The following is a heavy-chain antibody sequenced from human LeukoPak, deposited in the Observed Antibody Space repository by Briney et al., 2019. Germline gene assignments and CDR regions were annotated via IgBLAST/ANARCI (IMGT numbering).Heavy chain of an antibody. CDR2: INHSGST. CDR3: ARGELGGSLDH. CDR1: GGSFSGYY. V-gene: IGHV4-34*01. J-gene: IGHJ4*02. D-gene: IGHD2-15*01. Sequence: SETLSLTCAVYGGSFSGYYWSWIRQPPGKGLEWIGEINHSGSTNYNPSLKSRVTISVDTSKNQFSLKLSSVTAADTAVYYCARGELGGSLDHWGQGTLVTVSS.